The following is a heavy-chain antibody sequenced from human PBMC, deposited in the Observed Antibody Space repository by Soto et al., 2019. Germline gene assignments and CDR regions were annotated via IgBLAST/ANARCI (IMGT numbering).Heavy chain of an antibody. CDR3: AASPVSRSYYYYMDV. CDR1: GFTFSSYA. J-gene: IGHJ6*03. CDR2: ISGSGGST. V-gene: IGHV3-23*01. D-gene: IGHD2-2*01. Sequence: EVQLLQSGGGLVQPGGSLRLSCAASGFTFSSYAMSWVRQAPGKGLEWVSTISGSGGSTYYADSVKGRFTISRDNSKNTLYLQMNSLRAEDTALYYCAASPVSRSYYYYMDVWGKGTTVTVSS.